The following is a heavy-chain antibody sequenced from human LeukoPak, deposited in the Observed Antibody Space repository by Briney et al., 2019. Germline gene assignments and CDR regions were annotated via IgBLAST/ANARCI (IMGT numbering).Heavy chain of an antibody. Sequence: GGSLRLSCAASGFTFSSYWMHWVRQAPGKGLVWVSRINSDGSSTSYADSVKGRFTISRDNAKNTLYLQMNSLRAEDTAGYYCARASSSLGRSSWYYHDAFDIWGQGTMVTVSS. CDR2: INSDGSST. CDR3: ARASSSLGRSSWYYHDAFDI. J-gene: IGHJ3*02. D-gene: IGHD6-13*01. V-gene: IGHV3-74*01. CDR1: GFTFSSYW.